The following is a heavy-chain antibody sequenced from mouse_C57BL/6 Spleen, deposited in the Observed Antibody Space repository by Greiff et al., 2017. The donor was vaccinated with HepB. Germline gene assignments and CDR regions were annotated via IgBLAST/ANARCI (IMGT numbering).Heavy chain of an antibody. D-gene: IGHD1-1*01. Sequence: EVQVVESGEGLVKPGGSLKLSCAASGFTFSSYAMSWVRQTPEKRLEWVAYISSGGDYIYYADTVKGRFTISRDNARNTLYLQMSSLKSEDTAMYYCTRDTTVVATGYFDVWGTGTTVTVSS. V-gene: IGHV5-9-1*02. CDR3: TRDTTVVATGYFDV. CDR1: GFTFSSYA. J-gene: IGHJ1*03. CDR2: ISSGGDYI.